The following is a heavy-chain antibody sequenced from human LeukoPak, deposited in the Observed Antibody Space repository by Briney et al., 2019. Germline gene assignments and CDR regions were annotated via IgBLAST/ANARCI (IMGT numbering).Heavy chain of an antibody. D-gene: IGHD3-16*01. V-gene: IGHV3-23*01. Sequence: QTGGTLRLSCAATGFSFSSYALSWVRQAPGKGLEWVSAISSGGDRTYYADSVTGGFTISRDNSKNMLFLQMSSLRAEDAAMYYCTREAIATGYAYDWGQGTLVTVFS. CDR1: GFSFSSYA. CDR2: ISSGGDRT. J-gene: IGHJ4*02. CDR3: TREAIATGYAYD.